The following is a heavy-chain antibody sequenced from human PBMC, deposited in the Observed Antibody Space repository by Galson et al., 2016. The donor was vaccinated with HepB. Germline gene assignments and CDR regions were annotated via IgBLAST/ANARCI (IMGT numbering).Heavy chain of an antibody. J-gene: IGHJ5*02. CDR2: ISASGNST. D-gene: IGHD2-21*02. Sequence: SLRLSCAASGLSFSDHYMSWIRQGPGKGLEWISHISASGNSTYYADSVRGRFAISRDNTKNSLYLQMNSLRAEDTAVYYCVRDDLVTTRGISGREPIDLWGQGILVTVSS. V-gene: IGHV3-11*01. CDR3: VRDDLVTTRGISGREPIDL. CDR1: GLSFSDHY.